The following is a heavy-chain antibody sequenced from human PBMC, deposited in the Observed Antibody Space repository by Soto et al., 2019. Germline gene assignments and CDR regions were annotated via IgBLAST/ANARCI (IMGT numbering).Heavy chain of an antibody. D-gene: IGHD2-15*01. CDR1: GFTFNDYG. J-gene: IGHJ5*02. V-gene: IGHV3-23*01. Sequence: GSLRLSCAAAGFTFNDYGMSWVRQAPGKGLEWVSSISGSGSYTYYADFAKGRLTVSRDNSNNMLFLQMNGLRAEDTAIYYCANVFNSAYSHHTPFDTWGQGTLVTV. CDR2: ISGSGSYT. CDR3: ANVFNSAYSHHTPFDT.